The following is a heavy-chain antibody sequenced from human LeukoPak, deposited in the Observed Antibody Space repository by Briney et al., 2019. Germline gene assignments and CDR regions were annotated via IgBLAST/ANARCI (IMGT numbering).Heavy chain of an antibody. CDR1: GGSISSYY. CDR2: IYYSGST. J-gene: IGHJ5*02. V-gene: IGHV4-59*01. CDR3: ARDIGSWFDP. Sequence: SETLSLTCTVSGGSISSYYWSWIRQPPGKGLEWIGYIYYSGSTNYNPSLKSRVTISVDTSKNQFSLKLSSVTAADTAAYYCARDIGSWFDPWGQGTLVTVSS.